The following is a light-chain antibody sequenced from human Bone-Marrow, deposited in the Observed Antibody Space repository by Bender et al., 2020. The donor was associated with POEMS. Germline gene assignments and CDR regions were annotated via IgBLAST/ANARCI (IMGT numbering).Light chain of an antibody. CDR1: DSNIGKNA. Sequence: QSVLTQPPSVSEAPRQRVTISCSGSDSNIGKNAVNWYQQVPGKAPKLLIYINNQRPSGVPDRFSGSKSGTSASLAISGLQSEDEADYYCAAWEDSLNGWVFGGGTKLTVL. V-gene: IGLV1-36*01. CDR3: AAWEDSLNGWV. CDR2: INN. J-gene: IGLJ3*02.